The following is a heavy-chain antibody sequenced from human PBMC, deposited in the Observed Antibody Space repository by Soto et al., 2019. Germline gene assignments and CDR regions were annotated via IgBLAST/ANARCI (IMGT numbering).Heavy chain of an antibody. J-gene: IGHJ3*02. CDR3: ASLYDSSGYEYAFDI. CDR2: IYYSGST. D-gene: IGHD3-22*01. V-gene: IGHV4-30-4*01. CDR1: GGSISSGDYY. Sequence: SETLSLTCTVSGGSISSGDYYWSWIRQPPGKGLEWIGYIYYSGSTYYNPSLKSQVTISVDTSKNQFSLKLSSVTAADTAVYYCASLYDSSGYEYAFDIWGQGTMVTVSS.